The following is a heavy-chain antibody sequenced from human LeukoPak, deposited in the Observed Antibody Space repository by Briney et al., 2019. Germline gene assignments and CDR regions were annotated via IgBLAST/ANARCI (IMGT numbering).Heavy chain of an antibody. CDR2: IIPILGIA. J-gene: IGHJ4*02. Sequence: ASVKVSCKASGGTFSGYAISWVRQAPGQGLEWMGRIIPILGIANYAQKFQGRVTITADKSTSTAYMELSSLRSEDTAVCYCATPGGFGELLAYWGQGTLVTVSS. CDR3: ATPGGFGELLAY. CDR1: GGTFSGYA. D-gene: IGHD3-10*01. V-gene: IGHV1-69*04.